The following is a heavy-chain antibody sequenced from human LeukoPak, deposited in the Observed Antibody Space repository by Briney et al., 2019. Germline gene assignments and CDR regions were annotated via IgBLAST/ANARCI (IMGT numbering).Heavy chain of an antibody. J-gene: IGHJ5*02. D-gene: IGHD3-22*01. CDR1: GFTFSSYW. CDR3: AGDYYDSSGYLNWFDP. Sequence: GRSLRLSCAASGFTFSSYWMHWVRQAPGKGLVWVSRINSDGSSTSYADSVKGRFTISRDNAKNTLYLQMNSLRAEDTAVYYCAGDYYDSSGYLNWFDPWGQGTLVTVSS. V-gene: IGHV3-74*01. CDR2: INSDGSST.